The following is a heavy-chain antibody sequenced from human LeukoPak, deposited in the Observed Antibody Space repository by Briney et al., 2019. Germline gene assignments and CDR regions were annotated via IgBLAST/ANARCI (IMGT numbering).Heavy chain of an antibody. D-gene: IGHD6-6*01. V-gene: IGHV5-51*01. Sequence: GESLKISCKGSGYSFTSYWIGWVRQMPGKGLEWMGIIYPGDSDTRYSPSFQGQVTISADKSISTAYLQWSSLKASDTAMYYCARHPPSSSPNDYYYYGMDVWGQGTTVTVSS. CDR1: GYSFTSYW. CDR2: IYPGDSDT. CDR3: ARHPPSSSPNDYYYYGMDV. J-gene: IGHJ6*02.